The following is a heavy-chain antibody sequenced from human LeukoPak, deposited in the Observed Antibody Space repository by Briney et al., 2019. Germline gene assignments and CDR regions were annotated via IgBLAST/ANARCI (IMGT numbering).Heavy chain of an antibody. CDR1: GFTFSSYG. V-gene: IGHV3-30*18. Sequence: GGSLRLSCAASGFTFSSYGMHWVRQAPGKGLEWVAVISYDGSNKYYADSVKGRFTISRDNSKNTLYLQMNSLRAEDTAVYYCAKGFWSGDAYYYYGMDVWGQGTTVTVSS. CDR3: AKGFWSGDAYYYYGMDV. D-gene: IGHD3-3*01. J-gene: IGHJ6*02. CDR2: ISYDGSNK.